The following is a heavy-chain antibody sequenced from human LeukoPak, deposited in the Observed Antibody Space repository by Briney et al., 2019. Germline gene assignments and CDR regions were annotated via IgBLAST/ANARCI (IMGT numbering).Heavy chain of an antibody. D-gene: IGHD6-13*01. J-gene: IGHJ3*02. CDR3: ARVSGYTNAFDI. V-gene: IGHV4-4*07. CDR2: IYTSGST. Sequence: TTSETLSLTCTVGSISSYDWSWIRQPAGKGLEWIGRIYTSGSTKYNPSLKSRVTMSVDTSKNQFSLKLSSVTAADTAVYYCARVSGYTNAFDIWGQGTMVTVSS. CDR1: GSISSYD.